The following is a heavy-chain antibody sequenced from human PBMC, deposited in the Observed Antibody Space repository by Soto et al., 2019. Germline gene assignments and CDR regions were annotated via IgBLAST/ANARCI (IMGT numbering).Heavy chain of an antibody. V-gene: IGHV4-34*01. Sequence: SETLSLTCAVYGGSFSGYYWSWIRQPPGKGLEWIGEINHSGSTNYNPSLKSRVTISVDTSKNQFSLRLSSVTAADTAVYYCARALGGPGCTYGLLNYWGQGSLVTDSS. CDR3: ARALGGPGCTYGLLNY. D-gene: IGHD5-18*01. CDR1: GGSFSGYY. J-gene: IGHJ4*02. CDR2: INHSGST.